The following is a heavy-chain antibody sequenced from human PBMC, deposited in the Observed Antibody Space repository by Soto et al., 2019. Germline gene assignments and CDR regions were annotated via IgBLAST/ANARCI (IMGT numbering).Heavy chain of an antibody. J-gene: IGHJ3*02. Sequence: HLGGSLRLSCAASGFTFSSYAMSWVRQAPGKGLEWVSAISGSGGSTYYADSVKGRFTISRDNSKNTLYLQMNSLRAEDTAVYYCAKDLKGPGYCSGGSCYLVHNDAFDIWGQGTMVTVSS. CDR1: GFTFSSYA. D-gene: IGHD2-15*01. V-gene: IGHV3-23*01. CDR3: AKDLKGPGYCSGGSCYLVHNDAFDI. CDR2: ISGSGGST.